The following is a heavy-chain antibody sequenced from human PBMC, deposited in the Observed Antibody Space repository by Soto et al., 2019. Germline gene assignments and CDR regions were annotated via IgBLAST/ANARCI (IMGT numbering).Heavy chain of an antibody. J-gene: IGHJ4*02. V-gene: IGHV3-33*01. CDR1: GFTFSSYG. D-gene: IGHD6-19*01. CDR3: ARGGAVAGLHTGYFDY. CDR2: IWYDGSNK. Sequence: QVQLVESGGGVVQPGRSLRLSCAASGFTFSSYGMHWVRQAPGKGLEWVAVIWYDGSNKYYADSVKGRFTISRDNSKNTLYLQMNSLRAEDTAVYYCARGGAVAGLHTGYFDYWGQGTLVTVSS.